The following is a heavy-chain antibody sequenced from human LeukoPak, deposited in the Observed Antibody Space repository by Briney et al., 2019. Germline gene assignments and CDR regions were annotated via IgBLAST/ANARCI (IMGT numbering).Heavy chain of an antibody. J-gene: IGHJ4*02. Sequence: GRSLRLSCAASGFTFSSYGMHWVRQAPGKGLEWVAGIWYDGTNKYYAVSVKGRFTISRDNSKNTLYLQLNSLRAEDTAVYYCAKDTSSPIFGVASYFDSWGPGTLVTVSS. V-gene: IGHV3-33*06. D-gene: IGHD3-3*01. CDR2: IWYDGTNK. CDR1: GFTFSSYG. CDR3: AKDTSSPIFGVASYFDS.